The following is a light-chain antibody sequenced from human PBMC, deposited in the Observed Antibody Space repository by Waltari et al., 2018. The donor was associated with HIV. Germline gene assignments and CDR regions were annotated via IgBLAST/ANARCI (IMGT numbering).Light chain of an antibody. CDR2: DVT. CDR1: SSDVGGYKY. CDR3: CSYAGSYTLV. J-gene: IGLJ3*02. V-gene: IGLV2-11*01. Sequence: QSALTQPRSVSGSPGQSVTISCTGTSSDVGGYKYVSWYPQHPAKAPKLMIYDVTKRPSGVPDRFSGSKSVNTASLTISGLEAEDEADYYCCSYAGSYTLVFGGGTKLTVL.